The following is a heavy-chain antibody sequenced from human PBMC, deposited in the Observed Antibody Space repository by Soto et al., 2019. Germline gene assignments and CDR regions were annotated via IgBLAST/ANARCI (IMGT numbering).Heavy chain of an antibody. Sequence: KTSETLSLTCAVSGYSISSGYYWGWIRQPPGKGLEGIGSIYHSGSTYYNPSLKSRVTISVDTSKNQFSLKLSSVTAADTAVYYCARGLYDSSGYYYIDAFDIWGQGTMVTVSS. CDR1: GYSISSGYY. D-gene: IGHD3-22*01. J-gene: IGHJ3*02. CDR2: IYHSGST. V-gene: IGHV4-38-2*01. CDR3: ARGLYDSSGYYYIDAFDI.